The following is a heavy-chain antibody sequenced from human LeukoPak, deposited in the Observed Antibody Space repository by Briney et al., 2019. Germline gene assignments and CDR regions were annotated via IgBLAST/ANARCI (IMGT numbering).Heavy chain of an antibody. J-gene: IGHJ4*02. CDR3: ARPPQ. V-gene: IGHV4-34*01. Sequence: SETLSLTCAVYGGCFSGYYWSWIRQPPGKGLEWIGEINHSGSTNYNPSLKSRVTISVDTSKNQFSLKLSSVTAADTAVYYCARPPQWGQGTLVTVSS. CDR1: GGCFSGYY. CDR2: INHSGST.